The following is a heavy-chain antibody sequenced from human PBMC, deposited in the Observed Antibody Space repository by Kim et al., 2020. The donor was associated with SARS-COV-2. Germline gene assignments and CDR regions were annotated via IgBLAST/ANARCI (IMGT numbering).Heavy chain of an antibody. CDR2: IYSGGST. CDR3: VFSTAVGYCSGGSCYPDAFDI. V-gene: IGHV3-53*01. CDR1: GFTVSSNY. Sequence: GGSLRLSCAASGFTVSSNYMSWVRQAPGKGLEWVSVIYSGGSTYYADSVKGRLTISRDNSKNTLYSQMNSLSAENTAVYYCVFSTAVGYCSGGSCYPDAFDIWGQETMVTVSS. D-gene: IGHD2-15*01. J-gene: IGHJ3*02.